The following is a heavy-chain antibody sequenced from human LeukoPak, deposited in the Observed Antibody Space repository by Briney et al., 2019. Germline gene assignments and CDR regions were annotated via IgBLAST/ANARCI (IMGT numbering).Heavy chain of an antibody. D-gene: IGHD1-14*01. Sequence: SETLSLTCTVSGGSISNYYWSWIRQPPGKGLEWIGYIHYSGSTNYIPSLKSRVTKSLDTSKDQFSLRLSSVTAADTAVYYCARSSATYHEGFDFWGQGTLVTVSS. CDR3: ARSSATYHEGFDF. CDR2: IHYSGST. CDR1: GGSISNYY. J-gene: IGHJ4*02. V-gene: IGHV4-59*08.